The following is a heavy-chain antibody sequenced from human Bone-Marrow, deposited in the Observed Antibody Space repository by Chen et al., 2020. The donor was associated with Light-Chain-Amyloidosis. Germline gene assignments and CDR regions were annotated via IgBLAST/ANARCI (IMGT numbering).Heavy chain of an antibody. J-gene: IGHJ6*03. V-gene: IGHV3-48*01. D-gene: IGHD6-6*01. CDR2: ISSSSSTI. CDR1: GFTFSSYS. CDR3: AREAARRYYYYYMDV. Sequence: EVQLVESGGGLVQPGGSLRLSCAASGFTFSSYSMNWVRQAPGKGLEWVSYISSSSSTIYYADSVKGRFTISRDNAKNSLDLQMNSLRAEDTAVYYCAREAARRYYYYYMDVWGKGTTVTVSS.